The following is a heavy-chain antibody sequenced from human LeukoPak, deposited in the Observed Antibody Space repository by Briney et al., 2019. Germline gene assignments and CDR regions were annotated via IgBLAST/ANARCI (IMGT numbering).Heavy chain of an antibody. J-gene: IGHJ4*02. CDR2: ISYDGSNK. V-gene: IGHV3-30-3*01. CDR3: ARGTLGIYYDSSNKKDY. CDR1: GFTFSSYA. D-gene: IGHD3-22*01. Sequence: SGGSLRLSCAASGFTFSSYAMHWVRQAPGKGLEWVAVISYDGSNKYYADSVKGRFTISRDNSKNTLYLQMNSLRAEDTAVYYCARGTLGIYYDSSNKKDYWGQGTLVTVSS.